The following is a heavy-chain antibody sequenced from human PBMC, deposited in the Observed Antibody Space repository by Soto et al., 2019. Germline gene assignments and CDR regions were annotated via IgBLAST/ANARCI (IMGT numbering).Heavy chain of an antibody. D-gene: IGHD6-13*01. V-gene: IGHV3-30*18. CDR2: ISYDGSNK. CDR3: AKGDSSSWYDYYYSYGMDV. J-gene: IGHJ6*02. CDR1: GFTFSSYG. Sequence: QVQLVESGGGVVQPGRSLRLSCAASGFTFSSYGMHWVRQAPGKGLEWVAVISYDGSNKYYADSVKGRFTISRDNSKNTLYLQMNSLRGEDTAVYNCAKGDSSSWYDYYYSYGMDVWGQGTTFTVAS.